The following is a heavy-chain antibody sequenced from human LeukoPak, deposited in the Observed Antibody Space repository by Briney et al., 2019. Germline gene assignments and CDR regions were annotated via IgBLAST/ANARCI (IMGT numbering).Heavy chain of an antibody. CDR3: AELGITMVGGV. J-gene: IGHJ6*04. D-gene: IGHD3-10*02. CDR1: GFIFSSYW. CDR2: ISSSGSTI. Sequence: GGSLRLSCAASGFIFSSYWMSWVRQAPGKGLEWVSYISSSGSTIYYAGSVKGRFTISRDNAKNSLYLQMNSLRAEDTAVYYCAELGITMVGGVWGKGTTVTISS. V-gene: IGHV3-48*04.